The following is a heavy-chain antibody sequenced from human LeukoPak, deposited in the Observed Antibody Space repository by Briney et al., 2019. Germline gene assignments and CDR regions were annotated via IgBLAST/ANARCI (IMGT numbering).Heavy chain of an antibody. J-gene: IGHJ4*02. CDR2: ISGDKGKT. CDR1: GYTFTSYG. Sequence: ASVKVSFKASGYTFTSYGISCARQAPGQGLEWMGWISGDKGKTKNAQKFQGRVTMTTDTSTTTAYMELRSLRSDDTAVYSCAGADSGGYYFASWYWGQGSLVTVS. D-gene: IGHD3-22*01. CDR3: AGADSGGYYFASWY. V-gene: IGHV1-18*01.